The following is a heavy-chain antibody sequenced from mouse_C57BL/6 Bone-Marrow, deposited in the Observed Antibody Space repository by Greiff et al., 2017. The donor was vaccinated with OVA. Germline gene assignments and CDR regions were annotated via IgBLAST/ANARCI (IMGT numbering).Heavy chain of an antibody. CDR1: GFNIKDDY. J-gene: IGHJ1*03. CDR2: IDPENGDT. Sequence: EVQVVESGAELVRPGASVKLSCTASGFNIKDDYMHWVKQRPEQGLEWIGWIDPENGDTEYASKFQGKATITADTSSNTAYLQLSSLTSEDTAVYYCTTDYDGYFDVWGTGTTVTVSS. D-gene: IGHD2-4*01. V-gene: IGHV14-4*01. CDR3: TTDYDGYFDV.